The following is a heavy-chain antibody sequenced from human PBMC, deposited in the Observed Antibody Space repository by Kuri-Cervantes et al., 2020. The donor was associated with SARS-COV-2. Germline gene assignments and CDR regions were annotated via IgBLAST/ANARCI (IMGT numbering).Heavy chain of an antibody. D-gene: IGHD6-19*01. Sequence: GSLRLSCTVSGGSISSYYWSWIRQPPGKGLEWIGYIYYSGSTNYNPSLKSRVTISVDTSKNQFSLKLSSVTAADTAVYYCARLPSLYSSGWLSDYWGQGTLVTVSS. CDR2: IYYSGST. CDR3: ARLPSLYSSGWLSDY. J-gene: IGHJ4*02. CDR1: GGSISSYY. V-gene: IGHV4-59*12.